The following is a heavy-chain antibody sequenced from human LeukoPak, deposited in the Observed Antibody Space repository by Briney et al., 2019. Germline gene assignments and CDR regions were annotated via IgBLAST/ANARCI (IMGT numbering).Heavy chain of an antibody. CDR1: GGSISSSSYY. V-gene: IGHV4-39*01. J-gene: IGHJ3*02. Sequence: SETLSLTCTVSGGSISSSSYYWVWIRPPPGKGLEWIVSIYYSGSAYYNPSLKSRVTISVDTSKNQFSLKLSSVTAADTAVYYCARHAISHDAFDICGQGTMVTVSS. CDR3: ARHAISHDAFDI. D-gene: IGHD2-21*01. CDR2: IYYSGSA.